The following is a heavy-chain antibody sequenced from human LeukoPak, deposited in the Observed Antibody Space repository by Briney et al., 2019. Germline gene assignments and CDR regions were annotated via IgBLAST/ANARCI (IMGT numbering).Heavy chain of an antibody. CDR1: GFTFSSYD. V-gene: IGHV3-23*01. J-gene: IGHJ4*02. CDR2: ISASGGFT. D-gene: IGHD3-3*01. Sequence: PGGSLRLSCAASGFTFSSYDMNWVRQAPGKGLEWVSVISASGGFTYYADSVKGRFTISRDNSKNTLYLQMNSLRAEDTAVYYCAKDISPYYDFWSGYDGSWGQGTLVTVSS. CDR3: AKDISPYYDFWSGYDGS.